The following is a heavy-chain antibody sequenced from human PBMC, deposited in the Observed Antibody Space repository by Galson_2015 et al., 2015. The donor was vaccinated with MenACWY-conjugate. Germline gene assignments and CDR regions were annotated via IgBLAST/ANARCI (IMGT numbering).Heavy chain of an antibody. D-gene: IGHD3-10*01. CDR3: ATGFIWFGEPQDSMPDY. V-gene: IGHV1-24*01. Sequence: SVKVSCKVSGYTLTELSMHWVRQAPGKGLEWMGGFDPEDGETIYAQNFQGRVTMTEDTSTDTAYMELSSLRSEDTAVYYCATGFIWFGEPQDSMPDYWGQGTLVTVSS. CDR2: FDPEDGET. CDR1: GYTLTELS. J-gene: IGHJ4*02.